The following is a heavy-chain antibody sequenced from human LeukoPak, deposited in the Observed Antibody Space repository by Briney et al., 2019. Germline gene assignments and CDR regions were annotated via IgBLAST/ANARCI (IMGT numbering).Heavy chain of an antibody. D-gene: IGHD3-10*01. CDR3: ASGEGFGVPY. Sequence: GGSLRLSCAASGFTFSDYYMNWIRQAPGKGLEWVSYISGSGTTINYADSVKGRFTISRDNAKNSLYLQMNSLRAEDTAVYYCASGEGFGVPYWGQGTLVTVSS. V-gene: IGHV3-11*04. CDR1: GFTFSDYY. CDR2: ISGSGTTI. J-gene: IGHJ4*02.